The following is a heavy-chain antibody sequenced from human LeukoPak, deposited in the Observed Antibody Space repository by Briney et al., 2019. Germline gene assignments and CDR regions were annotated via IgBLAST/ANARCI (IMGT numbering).Heavy chain of an antibody. CDR1: GGSISSYY. CDR3: ARDPPVEIPAARDYHYYYMDV. D-gene: IGHD2-2*01. Sequence: PSETLSLTCTVSGGSISSYYWSWIRQPAGKGQEWIGRIYTSGSTNYNPSLKSRVTISVDKSKNQFSLKLSSVTAADTAVYYCARDPPVEIPAARDYHYYYMDVWGKGTTVTVSS. CDR2: IYTSGST. J-gene: IGHJ6*03. V-gene: IGHV4-4*07.